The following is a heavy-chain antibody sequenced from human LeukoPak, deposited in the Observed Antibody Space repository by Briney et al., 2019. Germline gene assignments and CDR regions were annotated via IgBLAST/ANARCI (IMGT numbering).Heavy chain of an antibody. J-gene: IGHJ4*02. Sequence: RASVKVSCKASGYTFTSYGISWVRQAPGQGLEWMGGIIPIFGTANYAQKFQGRVTITADESTSTAYMELSSLRSEDTAVYYCARGKRPVGMATTYFDYWGQGTLVTVSS. CDR3: ARGKRPVGMATTYFDY. D-gene: IGHD5-24*01. CDR1: GYTFTSYG. V-gene: IGHV1-69*13. CDR2: IIPIFGTA.